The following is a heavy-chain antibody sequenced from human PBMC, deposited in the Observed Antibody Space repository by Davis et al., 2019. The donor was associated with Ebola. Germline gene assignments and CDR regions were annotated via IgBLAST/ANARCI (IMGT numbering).Heavy chain of an antibody. CDR2: INPSGGIT. J-gene: IGHJ4*02. Sequence: ASVKVSCKASGYTFTSYFMHWVRQAPGQGLEWMGVINPSGGITTYAQKFQGRVTLTRDTSTTTVYMELSGLRSDDTAVYYCARGAIAPPDYWGQGTLVTVSS. V-gene: IGHV1-46*01. CDR3: ARGAIAPPDY. D-gene: IGHD6-6*01. CDR1: GYTFTSYF.